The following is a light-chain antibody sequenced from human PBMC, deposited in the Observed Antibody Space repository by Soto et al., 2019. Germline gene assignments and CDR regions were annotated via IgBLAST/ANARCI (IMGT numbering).Light chain of an antibody. V-gene: IGLV2-14*01. J-gene: IGLJ1*01. CDR2: EVS. CDR3: SSYTSSSTLPYV. Sequence: QSALTQPASVSGSPGQSITISCTGTSSDVGGYNYVSWYQQHPGKAPKPMIYEVSNRPSGVSNRFSGSKSGNTASLTISGLHAEDEADYYCSSYTSSSTLPYVFGPGTKVTVL. CDR1: SSDVGGYNY.